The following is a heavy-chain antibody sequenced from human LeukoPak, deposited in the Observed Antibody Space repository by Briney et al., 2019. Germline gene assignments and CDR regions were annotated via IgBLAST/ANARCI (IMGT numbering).Heavy chain of an antibody. J-gene: IGHJ4*02. Sequence: PGGSLRLSCAASGFTFRNCAVSWVRQAPGKGLEWVSGISGTGYNTYYADSVKGRFTIPRDNSKNTLYLQMNSLGAEDTAVYYCAKHVSGSLFYFDYWGQRTLVTVSS. D-gene: IGHD3-10*01. CDR1: GFTFRNCA. CDR2: ISGTGYNT. V-gene: IGHV3-23*01. CDR3: AKHVSGSLFYFDY.